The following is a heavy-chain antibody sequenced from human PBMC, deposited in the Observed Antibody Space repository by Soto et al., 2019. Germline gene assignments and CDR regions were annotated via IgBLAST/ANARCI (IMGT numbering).Heavy chain of an antibody. V-gene: IGHV3-23*01. CDR3: AKGPARYCSGGSCYYDY. D-gene: IGHD2-15*01. CDR2: ISGSGGST. Sequence: EVQLLESGGGLVQPGGSLRLSCAASGFTFSSYAMNWVRQAPGKGLEWVSAISGSGGSTYYADSVKGRFTISRDNSKNTLYLQMNSLRAEDTAVYYCAKGPARYCSGGSCYYDYWGQGTLVTVSS. J-gene: IGHJ4*02. CDR1: GFTFSSYA.